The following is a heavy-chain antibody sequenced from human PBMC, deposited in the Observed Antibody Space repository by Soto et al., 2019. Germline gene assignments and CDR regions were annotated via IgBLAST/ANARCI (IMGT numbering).Heavy chain of an antibody. J-gene: IGHJ4*02. CDR2: IWYDGSNK. CDR3: ASDIGVAGTFDY. Sequence: QVQLVQSGGGVVQPGRSLRLSCAASGFTFSSYGMHWVRQAPGKGLEWVAVIWYDGSNKYYADSVKGRFTISRDNSKNALYPQMNSLSAEDTAVYYCASDIGVAGTFDYCGQGTLFTVSS. CDR1: GFTFSSYG. D-gene: IGHD6-19*01. V-gene: IGHV3-33*01.